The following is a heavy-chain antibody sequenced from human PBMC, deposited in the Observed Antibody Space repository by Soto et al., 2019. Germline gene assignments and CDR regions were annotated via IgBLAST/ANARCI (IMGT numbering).Heavy chain of an antibody. J-gene: IGHJ4*02. Sequence: SETLSLTCAVYGGSFSGYYWSWIRQPPGKGLEWIGEINHSGSTNYNPSLKSRVTISVDTSKNQFSLKLSSVTAADTAVYYCARGCIPEYGDYPYYFDYWGQGTLVTVSS. V-gene: IGHV4-34*01. CDR2: INHSGST. D-gene: IGHD4-17*01. CDR1: GGSFSGYY. CDR3: ARGCIPEYGDYPYYFDY.